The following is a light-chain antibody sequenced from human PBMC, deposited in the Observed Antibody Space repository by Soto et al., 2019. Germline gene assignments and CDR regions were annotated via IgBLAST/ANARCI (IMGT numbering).Light chain of an antibody. J-gene: IGKJ1*01. Sequence: DIQMTQSPSTLSASVGDRVTITCRASQSIGSWLAWYQQKPGKAPKFLIYKASSLESGVPSRFSGSGSGTEFTLTISSLQTDEFATYYCQQYTSDPTWTFGQGPKVEIK. CDR2: KAS. CDR1: QSIGSW. CDR3: QQYTSDPTWT. V-gene: IGKV1-5*03.